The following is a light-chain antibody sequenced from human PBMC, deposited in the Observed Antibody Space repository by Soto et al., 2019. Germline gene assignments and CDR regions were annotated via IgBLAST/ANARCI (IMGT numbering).Light chain of an antibody. CDR3: QQYNTYSSLT. CDR1: QSISSW. Sequence: DSHMIPSPSTLTPTVVDGVPITCRASQSISSWLAWYQQKLGRAPRLLIYDASSLESGVPSRFSGSGYGTEFTLTISSLQPDDFATYYGQQYNTYSSLTFGGGTKVEI. J-gene: IGKJ4*01. V-gene: IGKV1-5*01. CDR2: DAS.